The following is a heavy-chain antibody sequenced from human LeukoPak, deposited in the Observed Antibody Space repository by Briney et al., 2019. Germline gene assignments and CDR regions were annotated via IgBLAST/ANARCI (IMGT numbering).Heavy chain of an antibody. J-gene: IGHJ6*02. Sequence: GESLKISCKGSGYSFTSYWIGWVRQMPGKGLEWMGIIYPGDSDTRYSPSFQGQVTISADKSISPAHLQWSSLKASNTAMYYCASGGYSYSYYYYGMDVWGQGTTVTVSS. D-gene: IGHD5-18*01. CDR2: IYPGDSDT. V-gene: IGHV5-51*01. CDR1: GYSFTSYW. CDR3: ASGGYSYSYYYYGMDV.